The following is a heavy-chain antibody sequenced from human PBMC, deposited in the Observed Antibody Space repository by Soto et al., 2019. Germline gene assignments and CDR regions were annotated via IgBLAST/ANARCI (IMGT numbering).Heavy chain of an antibody. CDR2: ISYDATNK. CDR3: AKDRALVIESLAPPRGLDV. D-gene: IGHD3-22*01. CDR1: GFTFSSYG. V-gene: IGHV3-30*18. Sequence: GGSLSLSCRGSGFTFSSYGIHWVRQAPGKGLEWVAVISYDATNKYYAASAKGRFTLSRDNSKNTVFLQMNRLRADDTAIYYCAKDRALVIESLAPPRGLDVWGLGTTVTVSS. J-gene: IGHJ6*02.